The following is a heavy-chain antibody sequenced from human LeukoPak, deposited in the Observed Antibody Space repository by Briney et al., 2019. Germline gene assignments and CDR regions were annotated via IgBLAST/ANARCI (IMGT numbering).Heavy chain of an antibody. D-gene: IGHD6-13*01. Sequence: QSGGSLRLSCAGAEFTLSDYWMSWVRQAPGKGLEWVANIRQDGNEKYYVDSVKGRFTISRDNAKNSLYLQMNSLRVEDTAVYYCARLRAAQTYDYWGQGTLVTVSS. V-gene: IGHV3-7*04. J-gene: IGHJ4*02. CDR2: IRQDGNEK. CDR3: ARLRAAQTYDY. CDR1: EFTLSDYW.